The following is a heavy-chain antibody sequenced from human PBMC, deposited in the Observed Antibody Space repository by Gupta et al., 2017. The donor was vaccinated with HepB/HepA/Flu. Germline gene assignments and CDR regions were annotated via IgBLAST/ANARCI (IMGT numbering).Heavy chain of an antibody. CDR1: VGIFSSYA. CDR3: ARETVPYYGSGSYYKENRNMDV. J-gene: IGHJ6*04. Sequence: QVQLVQSGAEVKKPGSSVKVSCKASVGIFSSYAIIWVRQAPGQGLEWMGGIIPIFGTANYAQKFQGRVTITADESTSTAYMELSSLRSEDTAVYYCARETVPYYGSGSYYKENRNMDVWGKGTTVTVAS. V-gene: IGHV1-69*01. D-gene: IGHD3-10*01. CDR2: IIPIFGTA.